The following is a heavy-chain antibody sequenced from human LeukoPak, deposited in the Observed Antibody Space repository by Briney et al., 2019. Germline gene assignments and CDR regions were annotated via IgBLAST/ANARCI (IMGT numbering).Heavy chain of an antibody. CDR3: ARANYYDKLFDY. J-gene: IGHJ4*02. Sequence: SETLSLTCTVSGGSISSYYWSWIRQPPGKGLEWIGYIYYSGSTYYNPSLKSRVTISVDTSKNQFSLKLSSVTAADTAVYYCARANYYDKLFDYWGQGTLVTVSS. CDR1: GGSISSYY. D-gene: IGHD3-22*01. V-gene: IGHV4-59*08. CDR2: IYYSGST.